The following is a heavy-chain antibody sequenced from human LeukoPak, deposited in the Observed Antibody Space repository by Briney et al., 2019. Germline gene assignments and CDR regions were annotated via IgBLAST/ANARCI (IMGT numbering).Heavy chain of an antibody. CDR1: GGSISSYY. V-gene: IGHV4-59*01. CDR3: ARLNCGGDCLLYYYYYYGMDV. J-gene: IGHJ6*02. D-gene: IGHD2-21*02. Sequence: SGPTLVKPSETLSLTCTVSGGSISSYYWNWIRQPPGKGLEWIGYIYYSGSTNYNPSLKSRVTISVDTSKNQFSLKLSSVTAADTAVYYCARLNCGGDCLLYYYYYYGMDVWGQGTTVTVSS. CDR2: IYYSGST.